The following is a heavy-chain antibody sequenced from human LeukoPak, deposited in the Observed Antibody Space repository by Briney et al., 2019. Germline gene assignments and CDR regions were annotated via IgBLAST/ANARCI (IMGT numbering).Heavy chain of an antibody. CDR2: MYYSGST. CDR1: GGSISSSSYY. Sequence: SETLSLTRTVSGGSISSSSYYWGWIRQPPGKGLEWIESMYYSGSTYSNPSLKSRVTISVDTSKTQFSLKLSSVTAADTAVYYCAREFRGDALPLWPHFAYWGQGTLVTVSS. D-gene: IGHD5-18*01. V-gene: IGHV4-39*07. J-gene: IGHJ4*02. CDR3: AREFRGDALPLWPHFAY.